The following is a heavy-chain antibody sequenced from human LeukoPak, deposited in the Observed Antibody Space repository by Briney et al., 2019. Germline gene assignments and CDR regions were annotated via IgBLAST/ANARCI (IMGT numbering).Heavy chain of an antibody. Sequence: SETLSLTCTVSGGSISSYYWGWIRQPPGKGLEWIGSIYHSGSTYYNPSLKSRVTISVDTSKNQFSLKLSSVTAADTAVYYCARARSGGSYGGTFDYWGQGTLVIVSS. CDR2: IYHSGST. CDR3: ARARSGGSYGGTFDY. D-gene: IGHD1-26*01. J-gene: IGHJ4*02. CDR1: GGSISSYY. V-gene: IGHV4-38-2*02.